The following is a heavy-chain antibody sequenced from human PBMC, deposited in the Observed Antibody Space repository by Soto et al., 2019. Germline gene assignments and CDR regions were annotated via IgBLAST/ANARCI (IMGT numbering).Heavy chain of an antibody. CDR3: ARQIYDSDTGPNFQYYFDS. CDR1: GYSFAGYW. V-gene: IGHV5-10-1*01. D-gene: IGHD3-22*01. CDR2: IDPSDSQT. J-gene: IGHJ4*02. Sequence: GEYLKISCKGSGYSFAGYWITWVRQKPGKGLEWMGRIDPSDSQTYYSPSFRGHVTISVTKSITTVFLQWSSLRASDTAMYYCARQIYDSDTGPNFQYYFDSWGQGTPVTVSS.